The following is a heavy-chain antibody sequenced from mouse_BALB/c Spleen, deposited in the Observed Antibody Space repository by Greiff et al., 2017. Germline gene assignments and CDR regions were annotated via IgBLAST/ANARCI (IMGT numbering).Heavy chain of an antibody. J-gene: IGHJ4*01. V-gene: IGHV14-4*02. CDR2: IDPENGDT. CDR3: NAGYSAMGC. CDR1: GFNIKDYY. Sequence: VQLQQSGAELVRSGASVKLSCTASGFNIKDYYMHWVKQRPEQGLEWIGWIDPENGDTEYAPKFQGKATMTADTSSNTAYLQLSSLTSEGTAVCYCNAGYSAMGCGGQGRSDTV.